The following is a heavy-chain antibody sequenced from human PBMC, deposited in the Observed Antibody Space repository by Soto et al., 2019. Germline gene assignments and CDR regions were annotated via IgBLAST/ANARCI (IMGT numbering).Heavy chain of an antibody. V-gene: IGHV1-46*01. CDR1: GYSFTNFH. D-gene: IGHD3-22*01. CDR2: IDPSGGIT. J-gene: IGHJ4*02. CDR3: ARDVTGHDNYETIGCYFDH. Sequence: QVQLSQFGAEVKKPGASVKVTCKASGYSFTNFHIHWVRQAPGQGLEWMGMIDPSGGITRDAQRLQGRITMTRDASTSTVYMELRSLTSEDTAVYYCARDVTGHDNYETIGCYFDHWGQGTLVTVSS.